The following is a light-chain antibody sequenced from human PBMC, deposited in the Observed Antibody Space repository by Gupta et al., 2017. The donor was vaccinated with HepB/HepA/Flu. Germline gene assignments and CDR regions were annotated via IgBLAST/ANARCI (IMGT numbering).Light chain of an antibody. J-gene: IGKJ5*01. CDR2: DAS. V-gene: IGKV3-11*01. CDR1: HRFSSY. CDR3: QQRSNWPPIT. Sequence: EIVLKQSPATLALSPGERATLSCRASHRFSSYFACYHQKPGQAPRLLIYDASNRATGIPARFSGSGSGTDFTLTISSLEPEDFAVYYCQQRSNWPPITFGQGTRLEIK.